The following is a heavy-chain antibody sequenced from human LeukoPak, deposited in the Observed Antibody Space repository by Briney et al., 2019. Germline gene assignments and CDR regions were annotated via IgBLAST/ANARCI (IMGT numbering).Heavy chain of an antibody. J-gene: IGHJ3*02. CDR1: GFTFSSYG. Sequence: GGSLRLSCAASGFTFSSYGMSWVRQAPGKGLEWVSTIIASGGSTYDADSVKGRFTISRDNSKNTLYLQMNSLRAEDTAVCYCAKANYGSGMYAFDIWGQGTMVTVSS. CDR3: AKANYGSGMYAFDI. CDR2: IIASGGST. D-gene: IGHD3-10*01. V-gene: IGHV3-23*01.